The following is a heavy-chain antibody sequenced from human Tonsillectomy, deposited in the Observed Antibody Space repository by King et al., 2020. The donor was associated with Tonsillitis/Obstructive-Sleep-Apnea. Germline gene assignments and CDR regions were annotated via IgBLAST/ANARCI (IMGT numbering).Heavy chain of an antibody. CDR2: IIPILDIT. CDR1: GGTFSSYA. J-gene: IGHJ2*01. CDR3: ARDPHCGGISCYTDWYFDL. D-gene: IGHD2-2*02. V-gene: IGHV1-69*04. Sequence: QLVQSGAEVKKPGSSVKVSCKASGGTFSSYAISWVRQAPGQGLEWMGTIIPILDITNYAQKFQGRVTITADKSTSTAYMELSSLRSEDTAVYYCARDPHCGGISCYTDWYFDLWGRGTLVTVSS.